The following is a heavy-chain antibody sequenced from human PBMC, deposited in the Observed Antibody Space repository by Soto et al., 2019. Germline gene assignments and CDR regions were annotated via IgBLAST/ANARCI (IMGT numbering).Heavy chain of an antibody. CDR2: ITSKTGDQ. V-gene: IGHV3-21*01. J-gene: IGHJ6*02. D-gene: IGHD3-3*01. CDR3: ARGANDFWSGYFHYYYYGMDV. CDR1: GFTFNKYS. Sequence: VGSLRLSCAASGFTFNKYSMNWVRQAPGKGLEWVSSITSKTGDQYYADSVKGRFTISRDNSKNTLYLQMNSLRAEDTAVYYCARGANDFWSGYFHYYYYGMDVWGQGTTVTVSS.